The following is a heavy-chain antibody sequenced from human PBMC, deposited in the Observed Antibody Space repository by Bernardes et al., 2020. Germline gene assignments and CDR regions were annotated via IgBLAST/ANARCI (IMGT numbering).Heavy chain of an antibody. CDR3: ARDGWGVSCSSSCPDY. CDR2: IKQDGSEK. Sequence: GGSLRLSCAVSGFTFRSYWMSWVRQAPGKGLEWVANIKQDGSEKYLVDSVKGRFTISRDNTKNSLYLQMNSLRAEDTAVYYCARDGWGVSCSSSCPDYWGQGTLVSVSS. CDR1: GFTFRSYW. J-gene: IGHJ4*02. D-gene: IGHD2-2*01. V-gene: IGHV3-7*01.